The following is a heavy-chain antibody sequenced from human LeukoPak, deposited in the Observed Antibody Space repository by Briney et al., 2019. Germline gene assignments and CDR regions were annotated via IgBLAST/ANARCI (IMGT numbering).Heavy chain of an antibody. J-gene: IGHJ4*02. CDR3: SRESGPFCPFGY. CDR2: ISLAGQT. D-gene: IGHD1-26*01. CDR1: GGSISGTNW. Sequence: ETLSLTCGVSGGSISGTNWWSWVRQPPGQGLEWIGEISLAGQTNYNPSLNGRVTMSLDKSSNQLSLHLTSVTAADTATYFCSRESGPFCPFGYWGQGALVIVSS. V-gene: IGHV4/OR15-8*02.